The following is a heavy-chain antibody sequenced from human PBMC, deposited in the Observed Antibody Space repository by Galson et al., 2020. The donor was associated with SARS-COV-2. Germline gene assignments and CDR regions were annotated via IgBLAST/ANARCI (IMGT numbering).Heavy chain of an antibody. V-gene: IGHV4-59*08. CDR3: ARDTPNYGMDV. D-gene: IGHD2-15*01. CDR1: GGSISGYY. CDR2: IYYTGNT. Sequence: SETLSLTCTVSGGSISGYYWSRIRQPPGKGLEWIGNIYYTGNTKYKTSLKSRLTISIDTSRNQFSLKLSSVTAADTAVYYCARDTPNYGMDVWGRGTTVTVSS. J-gene: IGHJ6*02.